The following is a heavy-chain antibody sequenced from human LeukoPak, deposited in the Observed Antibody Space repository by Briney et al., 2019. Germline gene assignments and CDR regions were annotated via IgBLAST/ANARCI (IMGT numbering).Heavy chain of an antibody. J-gene: IGHJ4*02. CDR2: IRPDGSTT. D-gene: IGHD3-22*01. Sequence: GGSLRLSCTASGFTFGDYGMSWVRQAPGKGLEWVANIRPDGSTTYFVDSVKGRFTISRDNAKNSLYLQMNSLRAEDTALYYCARGGYYDNSGASDYWGQGTLVTVSS. V-gene: IGHV3-7*03. CDR3: ARGGYYDNSGASDY. CDR1: GFTFGDYG.